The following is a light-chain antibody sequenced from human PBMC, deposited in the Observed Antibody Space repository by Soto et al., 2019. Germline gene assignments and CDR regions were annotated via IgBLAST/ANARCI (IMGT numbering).Light chain of an antibody. CDR3: QSYDSSLSGYVI. V-gene: IGLV1-40*01. Sequence: QSVLTQPPSVSGAPGQRVTISCTGSSSNIGTPYDVHWYQQLPGTAPKLLIYGNSNRPSGVPDRFSGSKSGTSASLAITGLQAEDEADYYCQSYDSSLSGYVIFGGGIQLTVL. J-gene: IGLJ2*01. CDR2: GNS. CDR1: SSNIGTPYD.